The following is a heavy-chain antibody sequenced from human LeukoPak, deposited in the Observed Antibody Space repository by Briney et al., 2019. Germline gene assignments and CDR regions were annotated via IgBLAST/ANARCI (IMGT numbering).Heavy chain of an antibody. CDR3: ARSPYYYDSSGLHFDY. J-gene: IGHJ4*02. CDR1: GFTFSTYS. D-gene: IGHD3-22*01. CDR2: ISSSSSPI. V-gene: IGHV3-48*01. Sequence: PGGSLRLSCAASGFTFSTYSMHWVRQAPGKGLEWVSYISSSSSPINYADSVKGRFTISRDNAKDSLYLQMNSLRAEDTAVYYCARSPYYYDSSGLHFDYWGQGILVTVSS.